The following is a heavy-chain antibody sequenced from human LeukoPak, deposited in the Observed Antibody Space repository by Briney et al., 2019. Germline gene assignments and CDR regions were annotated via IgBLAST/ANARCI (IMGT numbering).Heavy chain of an antibody. Sequence: GGSLRLSCAASGFTFSSYRMNWVRQAPGKGLEWVSSISSSSSYIYYADSVKGRFTISRDNAKNSLYLQMNSLRAEDSAVYYCARVRYDSGWYDYWGQGALVTVSS. CDR1: GFTFSSYR. J-gene: IGHJ4*02. CDR3: ARVRYDSGWYDY. D-gene: IGHD6-19*01. V-gene: IGHV3-21*01. CDR2: ISSSSSYI.